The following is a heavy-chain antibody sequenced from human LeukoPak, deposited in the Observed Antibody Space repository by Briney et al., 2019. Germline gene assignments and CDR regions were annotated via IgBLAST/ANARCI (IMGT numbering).Heavy chain of an antibody. CDR1: GASINSYW. Sequence: SETLPLTCSVSGASINSYWWSWTRQPPGRGLEWIAYIHHSGGTNYNPSLKSRVTISVDTSKNQFSLKLSSVTAADTAVYYCARRSPQTRLTYYFDYWGQGTLVTVSS. J-gene: IGHJ4*02. V-gene: IGHV4-59*12. CDR3: ARRSPQTRLTYYFDY. D-gene: IGHD1-26*01. CDR2: IHHSGGT.